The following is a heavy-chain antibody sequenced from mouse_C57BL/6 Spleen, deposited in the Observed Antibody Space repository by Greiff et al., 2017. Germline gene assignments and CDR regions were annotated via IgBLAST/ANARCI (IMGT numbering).Heavy chain of an antibody. V-gene: IGHV1-52*01. Sequence: QVQLKQPGAELVRPGSSVKLSCKASGYTFTSYWMHWVKQRPIQGLEWIGNIDPSDSETHYNQKFKDKATLTVDKSSSTAYMQLSSLTSEDSAVYYCARCSGLYAMDYWGQGTSVTVSS. J-gene: IGHJ4*01. D-gene: IGHD3-2*02. CDR1: GYTFTSYW. CDR2: IDPSDSET. CDR3: ARCSGLYAMDY.